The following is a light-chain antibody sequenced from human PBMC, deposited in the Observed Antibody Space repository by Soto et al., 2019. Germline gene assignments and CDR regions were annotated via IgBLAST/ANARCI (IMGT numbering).Light chain of an antibody. Sequence: EIVLTQSPGTLSFSPGERATLSCRASQSVSSSYLAWYQQKSGQAPRLLIYGASSRAPGIPDRFSGSGSGTDFTLTISRLEPEEFAVYYCQQYGSSPRYTFGQGTKLEIK. CDR1: QSVSSSY. V-gene: IGKV3-20*01. CDR2: GAS. CDR3: QQYGSSPRYT. J-gene: IGKJ2*01.